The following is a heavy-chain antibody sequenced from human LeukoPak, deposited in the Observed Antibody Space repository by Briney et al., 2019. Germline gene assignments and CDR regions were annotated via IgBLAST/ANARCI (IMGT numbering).Heavy chain of an antibody. CDR1: GGSISSYY. D-gene: IGHD3-10*01. J-gene: IGHJ1*01. Sequence: PSETLSLTCTVSGGSISSYYWSWIRQPPGKGLEWIGYIYYSGSTNYNPSLKSRVTISVDTPKNQFSLKLSSVTAADTAVYYCARPPRGMRGYFQHWGQGTLVTVSS. V-gene: IGHV4-59*08. CDR3: ARPPRGMRGYFQH. CDR2: IYYSGST.